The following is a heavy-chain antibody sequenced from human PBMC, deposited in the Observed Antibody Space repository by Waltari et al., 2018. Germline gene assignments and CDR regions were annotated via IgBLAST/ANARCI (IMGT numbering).Heavy chain of an antibody. J-gene: IGHJ4*02. CDR1: GGTFSSYA. CDR2: IIPIFGTA. Sequence: QVQLVQSGAEVKKPGSSVKVSCKASGGTFSSYAFSWVRQAPGQGLEWMGRIIPIFGTANYEQKFQGRVTITADESTSTAYMELSSLRSEDTAVYYCARDPNEVRWTRFDYWGQGTLVTVSS. CDR3: ARDPNEVRWTRFDY. V-gene: IGHV1-69*15. D-gene: IGHD4-17*01.